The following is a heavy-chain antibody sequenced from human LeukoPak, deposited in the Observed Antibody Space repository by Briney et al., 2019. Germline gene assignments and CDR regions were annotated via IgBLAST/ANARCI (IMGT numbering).Heavy chain of an antibody. CDR2: IKQDGSEK. V-gene: IGHV3-7*01. CDR1: GFTFSSYW. CDR3: ARDPGGSGEGYDAFDI. D-gene: IGHD3-10*01. J-gene: IGHJ3*02. Sequence: PGGFLRLSCAASGFTFSSYWMSWVRQAPGKGLEWVANIKQDGSEKYYVDSVKGRFTISRDNAKNSLYLQMNSLRAEDTAVYYCARDPGGSGEGYDAFDIWGQGTMVTVSS.